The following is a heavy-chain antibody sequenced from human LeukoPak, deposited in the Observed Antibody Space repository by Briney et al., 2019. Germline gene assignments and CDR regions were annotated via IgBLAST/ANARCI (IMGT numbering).Heavy chain of an antibody. CDR1: GYTFTGYF. Sequence: ASVKVSCKASGYTFTGYFLHWVRQAPGQGLEWMGWINPNSGDTKYAQKFQGRVTMTRDTSISTAYMELSSLRSDDTAVYYCASLTWSDLFSDFDYWGQGTLVTVSS. CDR2: INPNSGDT. D-gene: IGHD3-3*01. J-gene: IGHJ4*02. CDR3: ASLTWSDLFSDFDY. V-gene: IGHV1-2*02.